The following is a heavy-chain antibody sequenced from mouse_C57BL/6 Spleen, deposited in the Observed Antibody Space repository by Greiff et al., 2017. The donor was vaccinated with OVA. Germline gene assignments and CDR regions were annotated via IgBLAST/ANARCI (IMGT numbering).Heavy chain of an antibody. CDR1: GFTFSSYT. CDR2: ISGGGGNT. Sequence: LVESGGGLVKPGGSLKLSCAASGFTFSSYTMSWVRQTPEKRLEWVATISGGGGNTYYPDSVKGRFTISRDNAKNTLYLQMSSLRSEDTALYYCARRGDYGFAYWGQGTLVTVSA. J-gene: IGHJ3*01. D-gene: IGHD2-4*01. CDR3: ARRGDYGFAY. V-gene: IGHV5-9*01.